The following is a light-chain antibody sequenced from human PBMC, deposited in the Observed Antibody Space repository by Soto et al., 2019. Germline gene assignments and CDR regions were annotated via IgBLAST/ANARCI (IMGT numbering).Light chain of an antibody. CDR2: EVS. Sequence: QSALTQPPSASGSPGQSVTISCTGTSSDVGGYNYVSWYQQHPGKAPKLMIYEVSKLPSGVPDRFSGSKSGNTASLTVSGLQAEDEADYYCSSYAGSNSSYVFGTGTKLTVL. CDR3: SSYAGSNSSYV. J-gene: IGLJ1*01. V-gene: IGLV2-8*01. CDR1: SSDVGGYNY.